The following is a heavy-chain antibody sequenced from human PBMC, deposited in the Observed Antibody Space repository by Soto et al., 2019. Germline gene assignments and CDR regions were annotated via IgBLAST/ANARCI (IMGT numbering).Heavy chain of an antibody. CDR3: ARGRNSGSYYAGPNWFDP. V-gene: IGHV4-30-2*01. Sequence: TSETLSLTCAVSGGSISSGGYSWSWIRQPPGKGLEWIGYIYHSGSTYYNPSLKSRVTISVDTSKNQFSLKLSSVTAADTAVYYCARGRNSGSYYAGPNWFDPWGQGTLVTVSS. J-gene: IGHJ5*02. CDR1: GGSISSGGYS. CDR2: IYHSGST. D-gene: IGHD3-10*01.